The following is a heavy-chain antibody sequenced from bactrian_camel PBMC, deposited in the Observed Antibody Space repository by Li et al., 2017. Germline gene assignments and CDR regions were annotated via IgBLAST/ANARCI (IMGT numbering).Heavy chain of an antibody. J-gene: IGHJ4*01. CDR2: IDRAGTT. Sequence: VQLVESGGGSVQAGGSLRLSCAASVSGYTGCGHDMRWYRQAPGKEREFVSGIDRAGTTQYSDSVKGRFTISQNNGKNSVYLQMNSLKPEDTAVYYCETDRASCSGGHVFQNSYWGRGTQVTVS. V-gene: IGHV3S10*01. D-gene: IGHD2*01. CDR1: VSGYTGCGHD. CDR3: ETDRASCSGGHVFQNSY.